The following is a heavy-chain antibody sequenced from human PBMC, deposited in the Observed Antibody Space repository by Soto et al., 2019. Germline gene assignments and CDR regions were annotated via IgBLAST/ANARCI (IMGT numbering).Heavy chain of an antibody. D-gene: IGHD3-22*01. J-gene: IGHJ6*02. Sequence: PGKGLEWIGEINHSGSTNSNPSLTSRVTISVDTSKNQFSLKLISVTAADMAVYYCARGSPGYSSGHYLAYYYYCLDVWCQGTTVTVSS. CDR2: INHSGST. V-gene: IGHV4-34*01. CDR3: ARGSPGYSSGHYLAYYYYCLDV.